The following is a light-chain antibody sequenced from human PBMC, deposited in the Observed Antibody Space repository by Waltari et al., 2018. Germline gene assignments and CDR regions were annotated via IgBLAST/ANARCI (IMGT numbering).Light chain of an antibody. CDR1: QLGDKD. J-gene: IGLJ2*01. V-gene: IGLV3-1*01. Sequence: SSELTQPPSVSVSPGQTASITRPGDQLGDKDRCWYQQKPGQSPVLVIYQDDKRPSGIPERFSGSSSGNTATLTISGTQAMDEADYYCQAWDNTAVVFGGGTKLTVL. CDR3: QAWDNTAVV. CDR2: QDD.